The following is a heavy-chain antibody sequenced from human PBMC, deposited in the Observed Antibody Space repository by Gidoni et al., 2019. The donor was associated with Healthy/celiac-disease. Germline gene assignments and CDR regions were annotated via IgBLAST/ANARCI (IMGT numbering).Heavy chain of an antibody. D-gene: IGHD3-10*01. J-gene: IGHJ4*02. V-gene: IGHV4-34*01. CDR1: GGSFSGYY. CDR3: ASKGEFGELSGY. CDR2: INHSGST. Sequence: QVQLQQWGAGLLKPSETLSLTCAVYGGSFSGYYWSWIRQPPGKGLEWIGEINHSGSTNYNPSLKSRVTISVDTSKNQFSLKLSSVTAADTAVYYCASKGEFGELSGYWGQGTLVTVSS.